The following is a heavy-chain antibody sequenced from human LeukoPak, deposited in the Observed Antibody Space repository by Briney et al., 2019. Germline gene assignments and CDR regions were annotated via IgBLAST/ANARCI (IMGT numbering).Heavy chain of an antibody. J-gene: IGHJ4*02. CDR2: IKQDGGEK. CDR1: GFTFSSYW. V-gene: IGHV3-7*01. D-gene: IGHD3-10*01. CDR3: ARDAPSYGSGSPRDY. Sequence: GGSLRLSCAASGFTFSSYWMSWVRQAPGKGLEWVDNIKQDGGEKDYVDSVKGRFTISRDNAKNSLYLQMNSLRAEDTAVYYCARDAPSYGSGSPRDYWGQGTLVTVSS.